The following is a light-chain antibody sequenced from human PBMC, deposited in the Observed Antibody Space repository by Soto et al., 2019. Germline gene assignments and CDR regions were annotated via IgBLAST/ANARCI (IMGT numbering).Light chain of an antibody. CDR2: TND. J-gene: IGLJ1*01. V-gene: IGLV1-44*01. CDR3: AVWDDSLNGHV. Sequence: QSVLTQPPSASGTPGQRVTISCYGSSSNMGTNTVHWFQQFPGTAPELLIYTNDQRPSGVPDRFSGSNSGTSASLAISGLQSEDEADYYCAVWDDSLNGHVFGTGTKLTVL. CDR1: SSNMGTNT.